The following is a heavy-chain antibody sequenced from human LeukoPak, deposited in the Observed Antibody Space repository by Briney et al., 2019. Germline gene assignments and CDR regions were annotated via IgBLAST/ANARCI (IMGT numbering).Heavy chain of an antibody. V-gene: IGHV4-34*01. CDR1: GGSFSGYY. Sequence: PSETLSLTCAVYGGSFSGYYWSWIRQPPGKGLEWIGEINHSGSTNYNPSLKSRVTISVDTSKNQFSLKLSSVTAADTAVYYCAREGSSSLMFDYRGQGTLVTVSS. J-gene: IGHJ4*02. CDR3: AREGSSSLMFDY. CDR2: INHSGST. D-gene: IGHD6-6*01.